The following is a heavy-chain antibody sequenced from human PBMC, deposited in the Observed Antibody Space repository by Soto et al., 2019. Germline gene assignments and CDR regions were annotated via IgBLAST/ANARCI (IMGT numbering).Heavy chain of an antibody. J-gene: IGHJ4*02. CDR2: IIPILGIA. D-gene: IGHD6-13*01. CDR3: ARVEDSSSWFDY. V-gene: IGHV1-69*02. Sequence: QVQLVQSGAEVKKPGSSVKVSCKASGGTFSSYTISWVRQAPGQGLEWMGRIIPILGIANYAQKFQGRVXIXAXXSTSTAYMELSSLRSEDTAVYYCARVEDSSSWFDYWGQGTLVTVSS. CDR1: GGTFSSYT.